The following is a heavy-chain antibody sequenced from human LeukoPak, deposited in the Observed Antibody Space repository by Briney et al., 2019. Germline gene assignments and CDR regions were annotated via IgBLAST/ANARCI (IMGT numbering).Heavy chain of an antibody. D-gene: IGHD3-3*01. CDR1: GYTFTSYG. Sequence: ASVKVSCKASGYTFTSYGISWVRQAPGQGLEWMGWISAYNGNTNYAQKRQGRVTMTTDTSTSTAYMELRSLRSDDTAVYYCARDSYYDFWSGYLSQYYFDYWGQGTLVTVSS. CDR2: ISAYNGNT. CDR3: ARDSYYDFWSGYLSQYYFDY. J-gene: IGHJ4*02. V-gene: IGHV1-18*01.